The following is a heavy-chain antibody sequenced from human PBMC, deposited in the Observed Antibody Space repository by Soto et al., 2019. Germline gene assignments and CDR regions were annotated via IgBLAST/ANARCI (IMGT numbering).Heavy chain of an antibody. D-gene: IGHD6-6*01. V-gene: IGHV4-30-2*01. CDR2: IYHSGST. CDR3: ARDALSWSSSGGMDV. Sequence: PSETLSLTCAVSGGSISSGGYSWSWIRQPPGKGLEWIGYIYHSGSTYYNPSLKSRVTISVDRSKNQFSLKLSSVTAADTAGYYCARDALSWSSSGGMDVWGQGTTVTVSS. CDR1: GGSISSGGYS. J-gene: IGHJ6*02.